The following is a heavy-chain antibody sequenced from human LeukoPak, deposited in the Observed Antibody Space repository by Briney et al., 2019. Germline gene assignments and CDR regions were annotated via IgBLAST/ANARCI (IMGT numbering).Heavy chain of an antibody. CDR3: VNRDGGWLQSSGTDV. CDR1: GFTFSNYV. J-gene: IGHJ6*02. CDR2: LTSSSDTT. D-gene: IGHD5-24*01. Sequence: PGGSLRLSCAASGFTFSNYVMSWVRQAPGKGLEGGAALTSSSDTTYYGDSVKGRFTISRDNSKNTLYLQMHSLRAEDTAIYYCVNRDGGWLQSSGTDVWGQGTAVTVS. V-gene: IGHV3-23*01.